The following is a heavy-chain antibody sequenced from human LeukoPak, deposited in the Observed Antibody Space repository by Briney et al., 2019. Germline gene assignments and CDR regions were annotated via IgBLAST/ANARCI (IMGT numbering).Heavy chain of an antibody. CDR1: GFTFSSYS. V-gene: IGHV3-48*01. Sequence: QPGGSLRLSCAASGFTFSSYSMNWVRQAPGKGLEWVSYISSSSSTIYYADSVKGRFTISRDNAKNSLYLQMSSLRAEDTAIYYCARDLFASADCGGGSCYPSDYWGQGTLVAVSS. CDR3: ARDLFASADCGGGSCYPSDY. D-gene: IGHD2-15*01. J-gene: IGHJ4*02. CDR2: ISSSSSTI.